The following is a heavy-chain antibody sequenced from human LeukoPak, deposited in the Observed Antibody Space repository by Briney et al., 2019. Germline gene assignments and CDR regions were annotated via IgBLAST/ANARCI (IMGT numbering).Heavy chain of an antibody. CDR2: ISYSGSI. CDR1: GFTFSSYA. CDR3: ARNLAV. V-gene: IGHV4-38-2*01. J-gene: IGHJ6*02. Sequence: GSLRLPCAASGFTFSSYAMTWVRQAPGKGLEWIGSISYSGSIYYNPSLKSRVSISGDTSKNQFSLKPSSVTAADTAVYYCARNLAVWGQGTTVTVSS.